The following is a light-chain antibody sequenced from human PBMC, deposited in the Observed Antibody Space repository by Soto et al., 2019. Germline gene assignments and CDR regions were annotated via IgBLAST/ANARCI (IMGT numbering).Light chain of an antibody. CDR3: QQYNNWPPIT. V-gene: IGKV3-15*01. Sequence: EIMMTQSPATLSVSPGERAILSCRASQSVRNNLAWYQQKPGQAPRLLIYYASTRATGIPARFSGSGSGTEFTLTISSLQSEDFALYYCQQYNNWPPITFGQGTRLEIK. J-gene: IGKJ5*01. CDR2: YAS. CDR1: QSVRNN.